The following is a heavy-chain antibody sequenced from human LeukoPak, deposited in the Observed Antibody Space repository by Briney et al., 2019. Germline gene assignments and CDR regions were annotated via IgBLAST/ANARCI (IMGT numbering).Heavy chain of an antibody. CDR3: ARDRHSTSWLVEY. D-gene: IGHD6-13*01. J-gene: IGHJ4*02. V-gene: IGHV3-23*01. CDR1: GFTFSSSA. CDR2: ISGSGGST. Sequence: GGSLRLSCAASGFTFSSSAMSWVREAPGKGLEWVSLISGSGGSTYYADSVKGRFTISRDNSTNTLYLQMSSLRVEDSAVDYCARDRHSTSWLVEYWGQGTLVTVSS.